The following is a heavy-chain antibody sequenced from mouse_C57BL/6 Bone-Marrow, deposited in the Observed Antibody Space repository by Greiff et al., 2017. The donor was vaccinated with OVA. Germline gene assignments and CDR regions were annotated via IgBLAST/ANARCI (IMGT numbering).Heavy chain of an antibody. CDR2: IDPANGNT. J-gene: IGHJ1*03. CDR3: ARRAYYGSSFGYWYFDV. CDR1: GFNIKNTY. Sequence: EVKLQESVAELVRPGASVKLSCTASGFNIKNTYMHWVKQRPEQGLEWIGRIDPANGNTKYAPKFQGKATITADTSSNTAYLQLSSLTSEDTAIYYCARRAYYGSSFGYWYFDVWGTGTTVTVSS. V-gene: IGHV14-3*01. D-gene: IGHD1-1*01.